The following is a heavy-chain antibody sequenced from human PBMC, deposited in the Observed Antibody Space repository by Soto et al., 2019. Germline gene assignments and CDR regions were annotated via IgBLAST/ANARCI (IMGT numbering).Heavy chain of an antibody. CDR3: ARENYFDY. CDR1: GFTFHNYW. V-gene: IGHV3-7*01. Sequence: GGSLRLSCVASGFTFHNYWMGWVRQTPDKGLEWVANIKPDGSDKYYVDSVKGRFTISRDNAKNSLYLQMNSLRAEDTAVYYCARENYFDYWGQGTLVTVSS. J-gene: IGHJ4*02. CDR2: IKPDGSDK.